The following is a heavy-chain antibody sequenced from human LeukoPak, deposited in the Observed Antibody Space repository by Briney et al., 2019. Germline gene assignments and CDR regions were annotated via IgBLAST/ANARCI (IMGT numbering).Heavy chain of an antibody. Sequence: SETLSLTCAVYGGSLSGSYWSWIRQPPGEGLEWIGEINHSGSTNYNPSLKSRVTMSADTSKNQFSLKLSSVTAADTAVYYCARGSRPPAYSSPGRLAPWGQGTLVTVSS. CDR2: INHSGST. J-gene: IGHJ5*02. CDR3: ARGSRPPAYSSPGRLAP. CDR1: GGSLSGSY. D-gene: IGHD6-13*01. V-gene: IGHV4-34*01.